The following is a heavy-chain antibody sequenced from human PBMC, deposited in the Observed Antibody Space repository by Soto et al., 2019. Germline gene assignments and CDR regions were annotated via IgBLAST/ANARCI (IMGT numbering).Heavy chain of an antibody. CDR2: IYPGGNT. CDR1: GFTVSTQY. CDR3: AGETYYYGSGNYGWFDP. J-gene: IGHJ5*02. V-gene: IGHV3-53*01. D-gene: IGHD3-10*01. Sequence: EVQLVESGGGLIQPGGSLRLSCAASGFTVSTQYMNWVRQAPGRGLEWVSVIYPGGNTYYTDSVKGRFTISRDSSRNTMFLQMNSRRAEDTALYYCAGETYYYGSGNYGWFDPWGQGTLVTVSS.